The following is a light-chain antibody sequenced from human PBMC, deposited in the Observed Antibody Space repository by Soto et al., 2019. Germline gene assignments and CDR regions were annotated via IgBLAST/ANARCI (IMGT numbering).Light chain of an antibody. CDR3: QQTNTYPFT. CDR2: GAS. CDR1: QDISTY. Sequence: DIQLTQSPSFLSASVGDRVTITCRASQDISTYLAWYEQKPGKAPKLLISGASTLQSGVPSRFSGHGSGTEFTLTISSLQPEDIATYRCQQTNTYPFTFGPGTTVDIK. V-gene: IGKV1-9*01. J-gene: IGKJ3*01.